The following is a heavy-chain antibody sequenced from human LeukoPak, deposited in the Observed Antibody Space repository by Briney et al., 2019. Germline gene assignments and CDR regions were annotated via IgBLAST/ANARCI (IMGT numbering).Heavy chain of an antibody. Sequence: GGSLRLSCAASGXTVSNNYMSWVRQAPGKGLEWVSVIFRSGTTYYADSVKGRFTISRDNSKNTLYLQTNSLRVEDTAVYYCATRDGPGTPYDYWGQGTLVTVSS. D-gene: IGHD3-10*01. V-gene: IGHV3-66*01. CDR2: IFRSGTT. J-gene: IGHJ4*02. CDR1: GXTVSNNY. CDR3: ATRDGPGTPYDY.